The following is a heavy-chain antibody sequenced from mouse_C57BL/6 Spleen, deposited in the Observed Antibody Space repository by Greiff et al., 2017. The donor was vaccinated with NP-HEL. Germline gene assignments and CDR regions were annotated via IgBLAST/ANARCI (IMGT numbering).Heavy chain of an antibody. CDR2: INPGSGGT. J-gene: IGHJ1*03. Sequence: QVQLQQSGAELVRPGTSVKVSCKASGYAFTNYLIEWVKQRPGQGLEWIGVINPGSGGTNYNEKFKGKATLTADKSSSTAYMQLSSLTSEDSAVSFCAKTGTRYIAVWGTGSTGTLSS. CDR1: GYAFTNYL. V-gene: IGHV1-54*01. CDR3: AKTGTRYIAV. D-gene: IGHD4-1*01.